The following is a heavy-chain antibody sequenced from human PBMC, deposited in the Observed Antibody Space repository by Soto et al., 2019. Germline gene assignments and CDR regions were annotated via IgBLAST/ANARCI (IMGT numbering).Heavy chain of an antibody. V-gene: IGHV3-23*01. Sequence: EVQLLESGGGLAQPGGSLRLSCAASGFTFNTYGMSWIRPAPGKGLEWVATISASGDATYSADSVKGRFTISKDNSKSILYLQMNSLGADGTALYYWANDPRQQWFRELPPHCCGQGTQVTVSS. CDR3: ANDPRQQWFRELPPHC. D-gene: IGHD3-10*01. CDR2: ISASGDAT. J-gene: IGHJ4*02. CDR1: GFTFNTYG.